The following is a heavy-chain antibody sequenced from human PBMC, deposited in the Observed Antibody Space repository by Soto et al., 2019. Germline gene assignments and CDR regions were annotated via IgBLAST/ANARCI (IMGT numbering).Heavy chain of an antibody. D-gene: IGHD2-15*01. J-gene: IGHJ4*01. CDR2: IYYSGST. CDR3: ARGYCSGGSCGLFDY. CDR1: GGSISSYY. V-gene: IGHV4-59*01. Sequence: QVQLQESGPGLVKPSETLSLTCTVSGGSISSYYWSWIRQPPGKGLEWIGYIYYSGSTNYNPSLKSRVTISVDTSKNQFSLKLSSVTAADTAVYYCARGYCSGGSCGLFDYWGQEPWSPSPQ.